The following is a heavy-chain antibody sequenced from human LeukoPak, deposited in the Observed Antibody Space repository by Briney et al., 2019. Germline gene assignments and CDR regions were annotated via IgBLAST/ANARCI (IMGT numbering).Heavy chain of an antibody. CDR3: AIGEMATNAFDI. Sequence: GASVKVSCKASGYTFTSYYMHWVRQAPGQGLEWMGIINPSGGSTSYARKFQGRVTMTRDTSTSTVYMELSSLRSEDTAVYYCAIGEMATNAFDIWGQGTMVTVSS. V-gene: IGHV1-46*01. CDR2: INPSGGST. J-gene: IGHJ3*02. CDR1: GYTFTSYY. D-gene: IGHD5-24*01.